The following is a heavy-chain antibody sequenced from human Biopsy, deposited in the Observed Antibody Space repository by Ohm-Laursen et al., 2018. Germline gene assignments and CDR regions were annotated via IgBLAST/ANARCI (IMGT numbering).Heavy chain of an antibody. CDR2: IHHSGNT. D-gene: IGHD3-3*01. Sequence: SDTLSLTCAVSNSSISRGYYWVWIRQSPGRGLEWIGSIHHSGNTYYNPSLKSRVTISVDASKDQFSLKVNSLTAADTAVYYCARTPRDSFWSGSYKRGLWFDPWGQGTLVIVSS. V-gene: IGHV4-38-2*01. J-gene: IGHJ5*02. CDR1: NSSISRGYY. CDR3: ARTPRDSFWSGSYKRGLWFDP.